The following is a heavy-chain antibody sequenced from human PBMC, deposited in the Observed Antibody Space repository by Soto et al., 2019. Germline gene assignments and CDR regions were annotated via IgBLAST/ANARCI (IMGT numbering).Heavy chain of an antibody. J-gene: IGHJ4*02. CDR1: GFTFSSYA. D-gene: IGHD4-4*01. CDR3: AKVRKGVTTAPFDY. V-gene: IGHV3-23*01. CDR2: ISGSGGST. Sequence: GGSLRLSCAASGFTFSSYAMSWVRQAPGKGLEWVSAISGSGGSTYYADSVKGRFTISRDNSKNTLYLQMNSLRAEDTAVYYCAKVRKGVTTAPFDYWGQGTLVTVSA.